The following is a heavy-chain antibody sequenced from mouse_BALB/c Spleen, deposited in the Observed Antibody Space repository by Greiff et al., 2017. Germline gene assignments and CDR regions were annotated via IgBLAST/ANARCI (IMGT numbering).Heavy chain of an antibody. J-gene: IGHJ3*01. CDR3: ANYYGSSYDWFAY. Sequence: VQLQQPGAELVKPGASVKLSCKASGYTFTSYWMHWVKQRPGQGLEWIGEINPSNGRTNYNEKFKSKATLTVDKSSSTAYMQLSSLTSEDSAVYYCANYYGSSYDWFAYWGQGTLVTVSA. D-gene: IGHD1-1*01. CDR1: GYTFTSYW. CDR2: INPSNGRT. V-gene: IGHV1S81*02.